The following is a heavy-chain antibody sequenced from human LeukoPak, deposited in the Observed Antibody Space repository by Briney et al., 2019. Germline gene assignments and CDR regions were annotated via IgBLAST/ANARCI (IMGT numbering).Heavy chain of an antibody. CDR2: IRSKANNYAT. V-gene: IGHV3-73*01. CDR1: GFTFSGSA. CDR3: TRLGISGYGRYFDY. J-gene: IGHJ4*02. Sequence: PGGSLRLSCAASGFTFSGSAMPWVRQASGKGLEWLGHIRSKANNYATAYAASVKGRFTISRDDSKNMAYLQMNSLKTEDTAVYYCTRLGISGYGRYFDYWGQGTLVTVSS. D-gene: IGHD2-15*01.